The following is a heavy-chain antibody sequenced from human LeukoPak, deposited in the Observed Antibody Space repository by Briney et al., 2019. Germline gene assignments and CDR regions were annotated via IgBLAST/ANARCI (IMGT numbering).Heavy chain of an antibody. D-gene: IGHD2-2*01. V-gene: IGHV4-31*03. CDR2: IYYSGST. Sequence: SETLSLTCTVSGGSISSGGYHWSWIRQHPGKGLEWIGYIYYSGSTYYNPSLKSRVTISVDTSKNQFSLKLSSVTAADTAVYYCARGVVVPAAMLYYFDYWGQGTLVTVSS. J-gene: IGHJ4*02. CDR1: GGSISSGGYH. CDR3: ARGVVVPAAMLYYFDY.